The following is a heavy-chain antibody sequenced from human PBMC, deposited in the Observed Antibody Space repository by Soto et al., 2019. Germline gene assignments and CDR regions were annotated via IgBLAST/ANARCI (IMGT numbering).Heavy chain of an antibody. J-gene: IGHJ4*02. V-gene: IGHV1-18*01. CDR2: ISAYNGNT. CDR3: ARVMVDYDSSGYYFSAFDY. CDR1: GYTFTSYG. Sequence: QVQLVQSGAEVKKPGASVKVSCKASGYTFTSYGISWVRQAPGQGLEWMGWISAYNGNTNYAQKLQGRVTMTTDTSTSTAYMELRSLRSDDTAVYYCARVMVDYDSSGYYFSAFDYWGQGTLVTVSS. D-gene: IGHD3-22*01.